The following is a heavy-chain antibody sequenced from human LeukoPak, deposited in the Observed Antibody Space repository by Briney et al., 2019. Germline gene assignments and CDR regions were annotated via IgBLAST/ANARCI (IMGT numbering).Heavy chain of an antibody. CDR3: ARTYCSGGSTACSFDY. CDR1: GFTFSSYW. CDR2: IICDGSST. Sequence: GGSLTLSCAASGFTFSSYWMHWVSQAPAEGLLWGSRIICDGSSTSYAASVKGRFTISRDNAKNTLYLQMNSLRAEDTAVYYCARTYCSGGSTACSFDYWGQGTLVTVSS. V-gene: IGHV3-74*01. J-gene: IGHJ4*02. D-gene: IGHD2-15*01.